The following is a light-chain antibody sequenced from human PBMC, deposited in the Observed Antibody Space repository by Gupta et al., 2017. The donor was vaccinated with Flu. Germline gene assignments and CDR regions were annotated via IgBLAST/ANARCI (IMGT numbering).Light chain of an antibody. CDR3: QQYGSSSFT. J-gene: IGKJ3*01. V-gene: IGKV3-20*01. CDR2: GAS. CDR1: QSISSSY. Sequence: EIVFTQSPGTLSLFPGDRATLSCRASQSISSSYLAWYQQKPGQAPRLLIYGASSRATGIPDRFSGSGSGTDFTLTISRLEPEDFAVYYCQQYGSSSFTFGPGTKVDI.